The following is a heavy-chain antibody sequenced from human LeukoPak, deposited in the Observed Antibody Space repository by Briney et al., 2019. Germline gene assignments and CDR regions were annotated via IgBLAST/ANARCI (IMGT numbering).Heavy chain of an antibody. J-gene: IGHJ6*04. D-gene: IGHD5-18*01. CDR1: GGTFSSYA. CDR2: IIPIFGTA. CDR3: CSGDTAHYYYDYGMDV. Sequence: ASVKVSCKASGGTFSSYAISWVRQAPGQGLEWMGGIIPIFGTANYAQKFQGRVTITADESTSTAYMELSSLRSEDTAVYYCCSGDTAHYYYDYGMDVWGKGTTVTVSS. V-gene: IGHV1-69*01.